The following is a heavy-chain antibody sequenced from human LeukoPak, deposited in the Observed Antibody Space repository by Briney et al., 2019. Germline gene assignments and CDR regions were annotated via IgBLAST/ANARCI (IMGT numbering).Heavy chain of an antibody. CDR1: GASISSYY. V-gene: IGHV4-4*07. D-gene: IGHD3-3*01. CDR2: VSTSGST. J-gene: IGHJ4*02. Sequence: SETLSLTCTVSGASISSYYWSWIRQPAGKGLEWIGHVSTSGSTNYNPSLKGRVTTSVDTSKNQFSLKLSSVTAADTALYYCARAPGGDFWSGSQYFFDYWGQGTLVTVSS. CDR3: ARAPGGDFWSGSQYFFDY.